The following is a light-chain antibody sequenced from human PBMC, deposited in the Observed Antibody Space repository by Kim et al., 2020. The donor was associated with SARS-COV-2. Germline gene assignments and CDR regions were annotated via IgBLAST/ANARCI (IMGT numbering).Light chain of an antibody. V-gene: IGLV1-44*01. CDR1: STNIGINV. CDR2: DNN. Sequence: GQKVAISCSGRSTNIGINVVNWYQQLPGTAPKLLMFDNNQRPSGVPDRFSGSKSGTSASLAISGLQSEDEADYYCATWDDSLHGVVFGGGTQLTVL. CDR3: ATWDDSLHGVV. J-gene: IGLJ2*01.